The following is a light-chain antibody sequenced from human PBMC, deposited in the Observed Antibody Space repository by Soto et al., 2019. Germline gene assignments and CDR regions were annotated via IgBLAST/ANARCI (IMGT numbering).Light chain of an antibody. CDR1: QNVGTY. CDR3: QQYGTSPCT. V-gene: IGKV3-11*01. J-gene: IGKJ2*02. Sequence: EIVLTQSPATLSVSPGERVTLSCRASQNVGTYLAWYQQKPGQAPRLLIYEASHRATGIPARFSAGGSGTDFSLTITSLEPEDFAMYYCQQYGTSPCTFGQGTRLEIK. CDR2: EAS.